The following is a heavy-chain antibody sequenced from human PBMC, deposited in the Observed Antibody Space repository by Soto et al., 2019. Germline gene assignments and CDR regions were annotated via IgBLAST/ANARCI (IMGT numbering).Heavy chain of an antibody. V-gene: IGHV1-69*13. J-gene: IGHJ6*02. Sequence: SVKVSCKASGGTFSSYAISWVRQAPGQGLEWMGGIIPIFGTANYAQKFQGRVTITADESTSTAYMELSSLRSEDTAVYYCASYYYGSGSYYNVGYYGMHVWGQGTTATVYS. CDR3: ASYYYGSGSYYNVGYYGMHV. CDR1: GGTFSSYA. D-gene: IGHD3-10*01. CDR2: IIPIFGTA.